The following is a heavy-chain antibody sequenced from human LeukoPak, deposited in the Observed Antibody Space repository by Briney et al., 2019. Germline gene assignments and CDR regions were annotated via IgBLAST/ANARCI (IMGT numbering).Heavy chain of an antibody. Sequence: GGSLRLSCAASGFTFSSYGMSWVRQAPGKGLEWVSAISGSGGSTYYADSVKGRFTISRDNSKNTLYLQMSSLRAEDTAVYCCAKDISAAGKTYYLDCWGQGTLVTVSS. CDR1: GFTFSSYG. J-gene: IGHJ4*02. CDR3: AKDISAAGKTYYLDC. V-gene: IGHV3-23*01. CDR2: ISGSGGST. D-gene: IGHD6-13*01.